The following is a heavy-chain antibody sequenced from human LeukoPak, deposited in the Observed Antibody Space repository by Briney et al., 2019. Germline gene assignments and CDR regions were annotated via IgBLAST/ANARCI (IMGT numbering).Heavy chain of an antibody. CDR1: GYTFTIYY. V-gene: IGHV1-46*01. Sequence: GASVTVSCKASGYTFTIYYMHWVRQAPGQGLEWMGIINPSGGSTSYAQKFQGRVTMTRDTSTSTVYMEMSSLRSEDTAVYYCARDLPNCSGGSCYPSYYFDYWGQGTLVTVSS. CDR2: INPSGGST. J-gene: IGHJ4*02. D-gene: IGHD2-15*01. CDR3: ARDLPNCSGGSCYPSYYFDY.